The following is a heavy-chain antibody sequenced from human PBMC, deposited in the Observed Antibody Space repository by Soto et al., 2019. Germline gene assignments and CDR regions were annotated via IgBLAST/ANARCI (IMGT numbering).Heavy chain of an antibody. J-gene: IGHJ6*02. D-gene: IGHD1-20*01. CDR2: IYYSGST. CDR1: GGSISSGGYY. Sequence: TLSLTCTVSGGSISSGGYYWSWIRQHPGKGLEWIGYIYYSGSTYYNPSLKSRVTISVDTSKNQFSLKLSSVTAADTAVYYCAGSYNWNYYGMDVWGQGTTVTVSS. CDR3: AGSYNWNYYGMDV. V-gene: IGHV4-31*03.